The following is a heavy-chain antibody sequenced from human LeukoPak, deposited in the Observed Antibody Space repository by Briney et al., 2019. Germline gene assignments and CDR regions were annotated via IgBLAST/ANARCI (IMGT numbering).Heavy chain of an antibody. V-gene: IGHV1-69*13. CDR3: ARVMGLRFLEWLPNFDY. CDR1: GGTFSSYA. D-gene: IGHD3-3*01. J-gene: IGHJ4*02. CDR2: IIPIFGTA. Sequence: ASVKVSCKASGGTFSSYAISWVRQPPGQGLEWMGGIIPIFGTANYAQKFQGRVTITADESTSTAYMELSSLRSEDTAVYYCARVMGLRFLEWLPNFDYWGQGTLVTVSS.